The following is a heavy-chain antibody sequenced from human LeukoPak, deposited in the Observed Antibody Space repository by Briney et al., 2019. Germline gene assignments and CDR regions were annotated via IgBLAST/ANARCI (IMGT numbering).Heavy chain of an antibody. CDR3: ARETRITMVRGVLDHFDY. V-gene: IGHV4-39*07. D-gene: IGHD3-10*01. Sequence: SETLSLTCTVSGGSISSSSYYWGWLRQPPGKGLEWIGSIYYSESTYYNPSLKSRVTISVDTSKNHFSLKLSSVTAADTAVYYCARETRITMVRGVLDHFDYWGQGTLVTVSS. J-gene: IGHJ4*02. CDR2: IYYSEST. CDR1: GGSISSSSYY.